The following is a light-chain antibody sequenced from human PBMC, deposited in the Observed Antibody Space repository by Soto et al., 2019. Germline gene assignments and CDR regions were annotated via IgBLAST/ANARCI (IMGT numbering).Light chain of an antibody. V-gene: IGKV1-17*03. CDR1: QGLSTY. Sequence: DIQMTQSPSAMSASVGDRITITCLARQGLSTYLAWFQQKPGKVPKSLILGASTLQSGVPSRFSGSGSGTEFTLTISSLQPEAVATYYCLEPNSYPRTFGQGTKVEIQ. CDR2: GAS. J-gene: IGKJ1*01. CDR3: LEPNSYPRT.